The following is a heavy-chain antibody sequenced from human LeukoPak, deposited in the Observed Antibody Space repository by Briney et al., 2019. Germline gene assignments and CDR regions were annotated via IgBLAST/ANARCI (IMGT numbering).Heavy chain of an antibody. Sequence: PGGSLRLSCAASGFTFSNYGMHWVRQAPGKGLEWVAFIQYDGSNKKYADSAKGRFTISRDNSKNTLYLQMNSLRAEDTAVYYCAKDREPIVVVLTTAIDYWGQGTLVTVSS. CDR1: GFTFSNYG. D-gene: IGHD3-22*01. CDR2: IQYDGSNK. V-gene: IGHV3-30*02. CDR3: AKDREPIVVVLTTAIDY. J-gene: IGHJ4*02.